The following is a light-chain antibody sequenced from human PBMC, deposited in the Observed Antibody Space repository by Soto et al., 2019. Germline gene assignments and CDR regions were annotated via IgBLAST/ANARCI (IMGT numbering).Light chain of an antibody. CDR3: AAWDDTLSGVV. CDR2: RNN. Sequence: QSVVTQPPSASGTPGQRVTISCSGSSSNIGSNYVYWYQQVPGTAPKLLMYRNNQRPSGVPDRFSGSKSGTSASLAISGLRSEDDADYYCAAWDDTLSGVVFGGGTKLTVL. V-gene: IGLV1-47*01. J-gene: IGLJ3*02. CDR1: SSNIGSNY.